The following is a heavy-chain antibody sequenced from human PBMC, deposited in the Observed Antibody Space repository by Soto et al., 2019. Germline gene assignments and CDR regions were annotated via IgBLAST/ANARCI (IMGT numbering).Heavy chain of an antibody. CDR3: ARDGGRHSGGIDY. CDR2: IIPIFGTA. Sequence: QVQLVQSGAEVKKPGSSVKVSCKASGGTFSSYSINWVRQAPRQGLEWMGEIIPIFGTANYAQKFQGRLTITADESTSTAYMELSSLRSEDTAVYYCARDGGRHSGGIDYWGQGTLVTVSS. CDR1: GGTFSSYS. D-gene: IGHD1-26*01. V-gene: IGHV1-69*01. J-gene: IGHJ4*02.